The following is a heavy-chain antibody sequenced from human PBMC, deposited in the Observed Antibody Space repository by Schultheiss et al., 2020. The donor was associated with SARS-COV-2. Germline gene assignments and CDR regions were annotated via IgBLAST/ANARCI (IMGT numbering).Heavy chain of an antibody. Sequence: GGSLRLSCAASGFTVSSNYMSWVRQAPGKGLEWVSVIYSGGSTYYADSVKGRFTISRDYAQNSLYLQMNSLRAEDTAVYYCAYYSSQGLYWGQGTLVTVSS. CDR3: AYYSSQGLY. CDR1: GFTVSSNY. D-gene: IGHD3-22*01. V-gene: IGHV3-66*01. CDR2: IYSGGST. J-gene: IGHJ4*02.